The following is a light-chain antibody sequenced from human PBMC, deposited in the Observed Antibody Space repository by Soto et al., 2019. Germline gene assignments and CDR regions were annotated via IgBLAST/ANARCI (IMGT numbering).Light chain of an antibody. CDR1: SGDIGGYNS. CDR2: EVV. V-gene: IGLV2-14*01. CDR3: SSFTSSSTWV. Sequence: QSALTQPASVSGSPGQSITISCTGTSGDIGGYNSVSWYQQHPGKAPKLLIYEVVKRPSGVSISGSKSGNTASLTISGLQADDEADYYCSSFTSSSTWVFGGGTKVTVL. J-gene: IGLJ3*02.